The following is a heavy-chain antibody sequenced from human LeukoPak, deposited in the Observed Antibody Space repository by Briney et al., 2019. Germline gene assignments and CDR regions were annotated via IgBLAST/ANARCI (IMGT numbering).Heavy chain of an antibody. CDR2: ISSSSSTI. V-gene: IGHV3-48*01. J-gene: IGHJ3*02. Sequence: PGGSLRLSCAASGFTFSSYSMNWVRQAPGKGLEWVSYISSSSSTIYYADSVKGRFTISRDNAKNSLYLQMNSLRAEDTAVYYCARDNSIAVAQRGVAFDIWGQGTMVTVSS. D-gene: IGHD6-19*01. CDR3: ARDNSIAVAQRGVAFDI. CDR1: GFTFSSYS.